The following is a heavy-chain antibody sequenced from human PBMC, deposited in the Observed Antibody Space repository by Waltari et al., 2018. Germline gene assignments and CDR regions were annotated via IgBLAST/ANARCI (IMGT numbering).Heavy chain of an antibody. V-gene: IGHV3-30*02. CDR3: ASIFAGTAVTTIQPIDI. J-gene: IGHJ3*02. Sequence: QVQLVESGGGVVQPGGSLRLSCAASGFTFSGYGLPWVRQAPGKGLEWVAFITCDGTNKYYADSVKGRFTISRDNPKNTMFLQMNSLRPDDTAIYYCASIFAGTAVTTIQPIDIWGQGTMVTVSS. CDR1: GFTFSGYG. CDR2: ITCDGTNK. D-gene: IGHD4-17*01.